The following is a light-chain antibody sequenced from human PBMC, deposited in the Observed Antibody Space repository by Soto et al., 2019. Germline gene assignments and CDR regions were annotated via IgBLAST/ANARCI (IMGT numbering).Light chain of an antibody. CDR2: NNN. V-gene: IGLV1-44*01. CDR1: SSNIGVNT. Sequence: QSVLTQPPSASETSGQSVTISCSGSSSNIGVNTVSWYQQLPGTAPKLLIQNNNQRPSGVPDRFSGSKSGTSASLVLSGLQSDDEAEYYCAAWDDSLNGVLFGGGTKLTVL. CDR3: AAWDDSLNGVL. J-gene: IGLJ2*01.